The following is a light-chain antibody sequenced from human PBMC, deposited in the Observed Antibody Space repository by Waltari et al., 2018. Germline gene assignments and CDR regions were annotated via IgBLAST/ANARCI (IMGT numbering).Light chain of an antibody. CDR1: QSVSSSD. Sequence: EIVLTQSPGTLSLSPGERATLSCRASQSVSSSDVAWYQQKPGAAPRLIIDEATSTTASTPEMCSSRSATEFIILISSRLSPEVLVDYCCQQNSRSAITFGGGTRVEIK. J-gene: IGKJ4*01. CDR2: EAT. CDR3: QQNSRSAIT. V-gene: IGKV3-20*01.